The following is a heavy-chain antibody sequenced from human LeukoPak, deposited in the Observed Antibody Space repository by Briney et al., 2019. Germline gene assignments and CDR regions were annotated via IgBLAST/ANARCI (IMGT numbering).Heavy chain of an antibody. J-gene: IGHJ6*02. Sequence: GGSLRLSCAASGFTFSSYWVHWVRQAPGKGLVWVSRINSDGSSTSYADSVKGRFTISRDNAKNTLYLQMNSLRAEDTAVYYCASPALGYCSSTSCSRQTYYYYGMDVWGQGTTVTVSS. D-gene: IGHD2-2*01. CDR1: GFTFSSYW. CDR2: INSDGSST. CDR3: ASPALGYCSSTSCSRQTYYYYGMDV. V-gene: IGHV3-74*01.